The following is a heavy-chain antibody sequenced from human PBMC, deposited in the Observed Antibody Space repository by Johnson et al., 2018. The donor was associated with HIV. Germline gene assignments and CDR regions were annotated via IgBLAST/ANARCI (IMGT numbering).Heavy chain of an antibody. V-gene: IGHV3-30*03. CDR1: GFTVSSNY. CDR3: ARPPLERIISGSYGAFDL. J-gene: IGHJ3*01. CDR2: ISYDGSNK. Sequence: QVQLVESGGGLIQPGVSLRLSCAASGFTVSSNYMSWVRQAPGKGLEWVAVISYDGSNKYYADSVKGRFTISRDYSKNTLYLQMNSLRTYDTAVYYCARPPLERIISGSYGAFDLWGQGTMVTVSS. D-gene: IGHD1-26*01.